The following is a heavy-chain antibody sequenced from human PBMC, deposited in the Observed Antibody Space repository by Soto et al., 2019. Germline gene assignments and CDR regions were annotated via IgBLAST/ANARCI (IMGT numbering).Heavy chain of an antibody. V-gene: IGHV3-30*14. D-gene: IGHD2-15*01. CDR1: GFTFRNPA. CDR2: IAYDGSNA. J-gene: IGHJ6*02. Sequence: QVQLVESGGGVVQPGGSLRLYCAASGFTFRNPAIHWVRQAPGKGLECLAVIAYDGSNAFYRDSVKGRFNISRDNSKNALYLHLNGLRAEDTGVYYCERGDREEILVVVGAWPGEYGIDIWGQGTTVTVSS. CDR3: ERGDREEILVVVGAWPGEYGIDI.